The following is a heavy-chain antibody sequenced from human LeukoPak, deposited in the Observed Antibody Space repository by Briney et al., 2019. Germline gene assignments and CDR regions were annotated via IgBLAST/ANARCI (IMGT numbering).Heavy chain of an antibody. J-gene: IGHJ3*02. V-gene: IGHV3-30-3*01. Sequence: GGSLRLSCAASGFTFSSYAMHWVRQAPGKGLEWVAVISYDGSNKYYADSVKGRFTISRDNSKNTLYLQMNSLRAEDTAVYYRARDLAFDIWGQGTMVTVSS. CDR2: ISYDGSNK. CDR1: GFTFSSYA. CDR3: ARDLAFDI.